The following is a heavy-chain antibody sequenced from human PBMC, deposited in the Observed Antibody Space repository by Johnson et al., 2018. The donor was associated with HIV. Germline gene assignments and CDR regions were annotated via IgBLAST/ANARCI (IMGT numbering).Heavy chain of an antibody. CDR2: IRGSGSTL. CDR1: VITFSDYY. J-gene: IGHJ3*01. D-gene: IGHD3-22*01. CDR3: ARDWGPRLGYYDSSGYYWAFDV. V-gene: IGHV3-11*04. Sequence: QVQLVESGGGLVTPGGSLRLSCAASVITFSDYYMRWIRQAPGKLLERVSYIRGSGSTLYYAHSVTGRLHIYRDNAQNSLYLQMNSLRAEDTAVYYCARDWGPRLGYYDSSGYYWAFDVWGQGTMVTVSS.